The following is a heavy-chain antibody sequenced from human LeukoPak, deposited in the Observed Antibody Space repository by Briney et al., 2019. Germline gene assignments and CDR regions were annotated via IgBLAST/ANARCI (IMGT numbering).Heavy chain of an antibody. Sequence: SETLSLTCAVYGGSFSGYYWTWIRQPPGKGLEWIGYIYYSGSTNYNPSLKSRVTISVDTSKNQFSLKLSSVTAADTAVYYCASLRKRGGAFDIWGQGTMVTVSS. CDR1: GGSFSGYY. CDR2: IYYSGST. CDR3: ASLRKRGGAFDI. J-gene: IGHJ3*02. V-gene: IGHV4-59*01.